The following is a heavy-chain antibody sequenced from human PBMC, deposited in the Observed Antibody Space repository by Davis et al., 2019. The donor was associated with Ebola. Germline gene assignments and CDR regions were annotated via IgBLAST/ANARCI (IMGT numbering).Heavy chain of an antibody. CDR2: INVGNGNT. Sequence: ASVKVSCKASGYTFTGHAMHWVRQAPGQGLEYMGWINVGNGNTKSSQKFQGRVTITRDTSASTVYMELSSLRSEDTAVYYCARDSRLGGMAVVPDFWGQGSLVTVSS. J-gene: IGHJ4*02. CDR1: GYTFTGHA. CDR3: ARDSRLGGMAVVPDF. D-gene: IGHD2-21*01. V-gene: IGHV1-3*01.